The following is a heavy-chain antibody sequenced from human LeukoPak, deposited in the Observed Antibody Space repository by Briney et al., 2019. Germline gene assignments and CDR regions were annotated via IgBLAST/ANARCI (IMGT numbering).Heavy chain of an antibody. J-gene: IGHJ4*02. D-gene: IGHD3-22*01. Sequence: ASVKVSCKASGYTFTGYYMHWVRQAPGQGLEWMGWINPNSGGTKYAQKFQGRVTLTRDTSISTAYMELNRLRSGDTAVYYCARSTWDSSSGYYPDYWGQGTLVTVSS. V-gene: IGHV1-2*02. CDR1: GYTFTGYY. CDR3: ARSTWDSSSGYYPDY. CDR2: INPNSGGT.